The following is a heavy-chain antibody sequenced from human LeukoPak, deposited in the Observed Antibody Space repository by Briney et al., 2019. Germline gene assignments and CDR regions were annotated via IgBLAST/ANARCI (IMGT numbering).Heavy chain of an antibody. V-gene: IGHV4-4*09. Sequence: SSETLSLTCTVSGGSISSYYWSWIRQPPGKGLEWIGYIYTCGSTNYNPSLKSRVTISVDTSKNQFSLKLSSVTAADTAVYYCARGRDDFWSGYYSGPCYFDYWGQGTLVTVSS. J-gene: IGHJ4*02. CDR3: ARGRDDFWSGYYSGPCYFDY. D-gene: IGHD3-3*01. CDR1: GGSISSYY. CDR2: IYTCGST.